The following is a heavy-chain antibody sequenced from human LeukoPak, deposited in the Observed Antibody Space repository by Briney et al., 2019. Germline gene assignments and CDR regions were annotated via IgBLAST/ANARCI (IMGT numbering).Heavy chain of an antibody. Sequence: PSETLSLTCTVSGGSNSAYYWSWIRQSPGKGLERIGYIYYSASTNYNPSLKSRVTISEDTSKNQFSLKLNSVTAADTAVYYCARGRGRASSTWYVGFDYWGQGILVTVSS. V-gene: IGHV4-59*01. D-gene: IGHD6-13*01. J-gene: IGHJ4*02. CDR2: IYYSAST. CDR3: ARGRGRASSTWYVGFDY. CDR1: GGSNSAYY.